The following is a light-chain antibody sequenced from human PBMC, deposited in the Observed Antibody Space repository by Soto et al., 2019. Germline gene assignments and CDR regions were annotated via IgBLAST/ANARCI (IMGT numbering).Light chain of an antibody. J-gene: IGKJ1*01. CDR2: AAS. CDR1: QSISSS. Sequence: DIQMTQSPSSLSASVGDRVTITCRANQSISSSLSWYQQKAGKVPKLLIYAASTLQSGVPSRFSGSGSGTDFTLTISTLQPEDFATYYCQHSYSTPPTFGQGTKVEIK. CDR3: QHSYSTPPT. V-gene: IGKV1-39*01.